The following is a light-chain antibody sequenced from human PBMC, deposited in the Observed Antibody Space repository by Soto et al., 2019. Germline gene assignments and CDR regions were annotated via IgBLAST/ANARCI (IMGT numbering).Light chain of an antibody. CDR3: QQYHSYPLT. CDR1: QSISFW. CDR2: KAS. V-gene: IGKV1-5*03. Sequence: DIQMTQSPSTLSASVGDRVTITCRASQSISFWLAWYQQKPGKAPNLLIYKASTLESGVPSRFSGSGSGTEFTLTISSLQPDDFATYYCQQYHSYPLTFGQGTKLEIK. J-gene: IGKJ2*01.